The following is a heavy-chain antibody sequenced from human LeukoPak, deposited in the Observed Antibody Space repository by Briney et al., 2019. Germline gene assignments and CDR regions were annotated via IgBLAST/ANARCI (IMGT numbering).Heavy chain of an antibody. CDR2: INPNSGGT. V-gene: IGHV1-2*02. CDR3: ATARDRNSVYSSLDY. J-gene: IGHJ4*02. Sequence: AASVKVSCKASGYTFTGYYMHWVRQAPGQGLEWMGWINPNSGGTNYAQKFQGRVTMTRDTSISTAYMELSSLRSDDTAVYYCATARDRNSVYSSLDYWGQGTLVTVSS. CDR1: GYTFTGYY. D-gene: IGHD5/OR15-5a*01.